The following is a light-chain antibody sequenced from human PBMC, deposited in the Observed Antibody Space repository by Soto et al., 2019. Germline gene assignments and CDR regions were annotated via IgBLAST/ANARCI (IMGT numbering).Light chain of an antibody. CDR1: QSISSW. CDR3: QQYNSYSRT. V-gene: IGKV1-5*01. Sequence: DIQMTQSPSTLSASVGDRVTITCRASQSISSWLAWYQQKPGKAPKLLIYDASSLESGVPSRFSGSGSGTEFTLTISSMPTADSAHYYCQQYNSYSRTFGQGTKMDIK. CDR2: DAS. J-gene: IGKJ1*01.